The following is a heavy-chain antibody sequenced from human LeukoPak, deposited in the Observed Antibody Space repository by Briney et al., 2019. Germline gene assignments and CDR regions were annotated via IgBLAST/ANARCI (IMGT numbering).Heavy chain of an antibody. D-gene: IGHD1-1*01. V-gene: IGHV4-39*07. CDR1: GGSISSYY. J-gene: IGHJ3*02. Sequence: SETLSLTCTVSGGSISSYYWSWIRQPPGKGLEWIGSIYYSGSTYYNPSLKSRVTISVDTSKNQFSLKLSSVTAADTAVYYCARDGKGTSDAFDIWGQGTMVTVSS. CDR2: IYYSGST. CDR3: ARDGKGTSDAFDI.